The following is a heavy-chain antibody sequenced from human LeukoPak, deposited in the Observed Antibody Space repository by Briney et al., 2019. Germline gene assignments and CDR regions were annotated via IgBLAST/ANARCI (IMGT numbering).Heavy chain of an antibody. CDR3: AKDFRFGEFSSDAFDI. J-gene: IGHJ3*02. V-gene: IGHV3-30*18. CDR1: GFTFSSYG. D-gene: IGHD3-10*01. CDR2: ISYDGSNK. Sequence: GGSLRLSCAASGFTFSSYGMHWVRQAPGKGLEWVAVISYDGSNKYYADSVKGRFTISRDNSKNTLYLQMNSLRAEDTAVYYCAKDFRFGEFSSDAFDIWGQGTMVTVSS.